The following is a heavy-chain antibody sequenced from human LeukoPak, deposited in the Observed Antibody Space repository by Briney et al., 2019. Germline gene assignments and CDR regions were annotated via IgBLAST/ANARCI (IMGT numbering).Heavy chain of an antibody. D-gene: IGHD6-19*01. V-gene: IGHV3-7*01. CDR2: IKQDGSEK. CDR1: GFTFSSDW. J-gene: IGHJ4*02. CDR3: ARDPVAGRDY. Sequence: GGSLRLSCAASGFTFSSDWMSWVRQAPGKGLEWVANIKQDGSEKYSVDSVKGRFTISRDDDKKPLYQQMNSRRAEHTALYYCARDPVAGRDYWGQGTLVTVSS.